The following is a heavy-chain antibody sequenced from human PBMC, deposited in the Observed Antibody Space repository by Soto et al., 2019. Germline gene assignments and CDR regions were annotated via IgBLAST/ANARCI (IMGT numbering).Heavy chain of an antibody. CDR2: IYYSGST. CDR3: ARDMAAHPYYYGMDV. Sequence: PSETLSLTCAVYGGSFSSYYWGWIRQPPGKGLEWIGSIYYSGSTYYNPSLKSRVTISVDTSKNQFSLKLSSVTAADTALYYCARDMAAHPYYYGMDVWGQGTTVTVSS. J-gene: IGHJ6*02. D-gene: IGHD6-6*01. CDR1: GGSFSSYY. V-gene: IGHV4-39*02.